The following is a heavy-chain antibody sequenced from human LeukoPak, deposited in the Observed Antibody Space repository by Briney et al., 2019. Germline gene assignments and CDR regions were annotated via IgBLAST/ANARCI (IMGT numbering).Heavy chain of an antibody. D-gene: IGHD6-13*01. V-gene: IGHV1-2*02. J-gene: IGHJ6*03. CDR2: INPNSGGT. Sequence: ASVKVSCKASGYTFTGYYMHWVRQAPGQGLEWMGWINPNSGGTNYAQKFQGRVTMTRDTSISTAYMELSRLRSDDTAVYYCARVPAGIAAAPTLEGYYYYYMDVWGKGTTVTVSS. CDR1: GYTFTGYY. CDR3: ARVPAGIAAAPTLEGYYYYYMDV.